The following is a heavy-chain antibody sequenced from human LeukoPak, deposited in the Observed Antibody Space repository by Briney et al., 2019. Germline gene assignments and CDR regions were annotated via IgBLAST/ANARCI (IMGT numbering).Heavy chain of an antibody. CDR1: GGSISSSSYY. D-gene: IGHD5-18*01. V-gene: IGHV4-39*07. Sequence: PSETLSLTCTVSGGSISSSSYYWGWIRQPPGKGLEWIGSIYYSGSTYYNPSLKSRVTMSVDTSKNQFSLKLSSVTAADTAVYYCARGSVDTAMAPGYYYYMDVWGKGTTVTVSS. J-gene: IGHJ6*03. CDR2: IYYSGST. CDR3: ARGSVDTAMAPGYYYYMDV.